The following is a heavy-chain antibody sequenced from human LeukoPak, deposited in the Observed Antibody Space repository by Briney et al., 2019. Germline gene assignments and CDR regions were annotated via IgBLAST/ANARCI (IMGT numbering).Heavy chain of an antibody. Sequence: SETLSLTCTVSGGSISYYHWSWIRQPPGKGLEWIGYIYYGGSTKYNPSLKSRVIISLDTSKNQFSLKLSSVTAADTAVYYCARDRRDGYNDLFDYWGQGTLVTVSS. V-gene: IGHV4-59*01. CDR2: IYYGGST. CDR3: ARDRRDGYNDLFDY. J-gene: IGHJ4*02. CDR1: GGSISYYH. D-gene: IGHD5-24*01.